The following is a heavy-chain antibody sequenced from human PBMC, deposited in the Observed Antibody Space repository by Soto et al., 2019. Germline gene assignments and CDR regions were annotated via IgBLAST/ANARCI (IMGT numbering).Heavy chain of an antibody. J-gene: IGHJ6*03. CDR3: ARCIAAAGGKLTPNYYYYYMDV. Sequence: GGSLRLSCAASGFTFSSYSMNWVRQAPGKGLEWVSSISSSSSYIYYADSVKGRFTISRDNAKNSLYLQMNSLRAEDTAVYYCARCIAAAGGKLTPNYYYYYMDVWGKGTTVTVSS. CDR1: GFTFSSYS. D-gene: IGHD6-13*01. CDR2: ISSSSSYI. V-gene: IGHV3-21*01.